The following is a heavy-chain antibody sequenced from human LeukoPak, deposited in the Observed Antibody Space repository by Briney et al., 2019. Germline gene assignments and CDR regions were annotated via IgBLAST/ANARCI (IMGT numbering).Heavy chain of an antibody. V-gene: IGHV3-9*01. CDR3: AKVGGIPVDPYCDY. CDR2: ISWNSGSI. D-gene: IGHD6-19*01. Sequence: PGGSLRLSCAASGFTFDDYAMHWVRQAPGKGLELVSGISWNSGSIGYAGSVKGRFTISRDNAKNSLYLQMNSLIAEDTALYYCAKVGGIPVDPYCDYWGQGTLVTVSS. CDR1: GFTFDDYA. J-gene: IGHJ4*02.